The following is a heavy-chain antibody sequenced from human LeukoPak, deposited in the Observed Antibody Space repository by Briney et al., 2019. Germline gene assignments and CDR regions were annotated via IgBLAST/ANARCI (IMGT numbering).Heavy chain of an antibody. J-gene: IGHJ4*02. D-gene: IGHD2-21*02. CDR2: ISDNSDRT. Sequence: PGGSLRLSCAASGFTFASYAMSWVRQAPGKGLDWVSSISDNSDRTYYADAVKGRFTISRDNSKNTLYLQMNTLRADDTAVCYCAKVVTWTCFDYWGQGILVTVSS. CDR1: GFTFASYA. CDR3: AKVVTWTCFDY. V-gene: IGHV3-23*01.